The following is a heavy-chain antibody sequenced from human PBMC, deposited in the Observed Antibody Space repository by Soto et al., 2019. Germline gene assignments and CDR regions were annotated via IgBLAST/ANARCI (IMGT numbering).Heavy chain of an antibody. Sequence: SETMSLTCTVSGGSIYRSGYYWGWIRQPPGRGLEWIGNIDYNGVTYSNPSLKSRVTISRDTSKNQFSLKLTSVTAADTALYYCGKVLVGATGHTDSDSWGPGTLVTVSS. D-gene: IGHD2-15*01. CDR3: GKVLVGATGHTDSDS. J-gene: IGHJ4*02. CDR2: IDYNGVT. CDR1: GGSIYRSGYY. V-gene: IGHV4-39*01.